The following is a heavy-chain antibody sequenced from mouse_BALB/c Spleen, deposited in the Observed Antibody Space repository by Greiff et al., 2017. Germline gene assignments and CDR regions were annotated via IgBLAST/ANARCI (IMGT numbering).Heavy chain of an antibody. V-gene: IGHV1-54*01. CDR3: ARYMITAYYAMDY. CDR2: INPGSGGT. D-gene: IGHD2-4*01. CDR1: GYAFTNYL. Sequence: QVQLQQSGAELVRPGTSVKVSCKASGYAFTNYLIEWVKQRPGQGLEWIGVINPGSGGTNYNEKFKGKATLTADKSSSTAYMQLSSLTSDDSAVYFCARYMITAYYAMDYWGQGTSVTVSS. J-gene: IGHJ4*01.